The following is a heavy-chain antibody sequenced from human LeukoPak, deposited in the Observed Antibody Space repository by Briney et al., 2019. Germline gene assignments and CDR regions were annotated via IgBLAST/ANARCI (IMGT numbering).Heavy chain of an antibody. Sequence: ASVNVSCKASGYTFTTYYMHWVRQAPGQGLEWMAMINPSGGSTTYAQQFQGRLTMTRDTSTSTVYMELSSLRSEETAVYYCASSCSSTNCYGRSDYWGQGTLVTVSS. V-gene: IGHV1-46*01. J-gene: IGHJ4*02. CDR3: ASSCSSTNCYGRSDY. D-gene: IGHD2-2*01. CDR1: GYTFTTYY. CDR2: INPSGGST.